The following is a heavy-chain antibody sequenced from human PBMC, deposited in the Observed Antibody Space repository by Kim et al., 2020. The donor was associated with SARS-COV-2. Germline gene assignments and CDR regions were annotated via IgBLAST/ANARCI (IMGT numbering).Heavy chain of an antibody. Sequence: GGSLRLSCAASGFTFSSYSMNWVRQAPGKGLEWVSSISSSSSYIYYADSVKGRFTISRDNAKNSLYLQMNSLRAEDTAVYYCARAQYSSSQIREYDWFDPWGQGTLVTVSS. CDR2: ISSSSSYI. CDR3: ARAQYSSSQIREYDWFDP. V-gene: IGHV3-21*01. D-gene: IGHD6-13*01. CDR1: GFTFSSYS. J-gene: IGHJ5*02.